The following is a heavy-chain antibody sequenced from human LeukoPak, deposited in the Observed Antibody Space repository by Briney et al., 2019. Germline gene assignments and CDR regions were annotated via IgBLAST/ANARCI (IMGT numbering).Heavy chain of an antibody. CDR3: VSFYETY. V-gene: IGHV3-21*01. J-gene: IGHJ4*02. Sequence: GGSLRLSCAASGFTFRDYTTNWVRQAPGKGLEWVSAINKGGTYIKYADSVKGRFTVSRDNAKNTVYLQMNSLRAEDTAVYYCVSFYETYWGRGTLVTVSS. CDR1: GFTFRDYT. D-gene: IGHD2/OR15-2a*01. CDR2: INKGGTYI.